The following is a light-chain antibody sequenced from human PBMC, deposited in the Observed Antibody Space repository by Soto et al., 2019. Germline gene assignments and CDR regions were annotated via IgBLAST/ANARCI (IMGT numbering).Light chain of an antibody. CDR2: GAS. J-gene: IGKJ4*01. CDR3: QQYDTSPPLT. V-gene: IGKV3-20*01. CDR1: QSVSSNY. Sequence: IVLTQSPGTLSLSPGDRATLSCRASQSVSSNYLGWYQQKPGQAPRLLLYGASSRAIGIPDRFSGGGSGTDFTLTISRLEPEDFAVYYCQQYDTSPPLTFGGGTKVEIK.